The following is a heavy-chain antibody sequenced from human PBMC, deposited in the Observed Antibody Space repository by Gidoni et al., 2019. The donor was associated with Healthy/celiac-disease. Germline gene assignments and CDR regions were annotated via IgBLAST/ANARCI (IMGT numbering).Heavy chain of an antibody. CDR2: IYSCGST. CDR3: AREGGYGDYAFYYYYGMDV. CDR1: GFTVSSNY. Sequence: EVQLVESGGGLVQPGGSLRLSCAASGFTVSSNYTSWGRQAPGKGLEWVSVIYSCGSTYYADSVKGRFTISRDNSKNTLYLQMNSLRAEDTAVYYCAREGGYGDYAFYYYYGMDVWGQGTTVTVSS. J-gene: IGHJ6*02. D-gene: IGHD4-17*01. V-gene: IGHV3-66*01.